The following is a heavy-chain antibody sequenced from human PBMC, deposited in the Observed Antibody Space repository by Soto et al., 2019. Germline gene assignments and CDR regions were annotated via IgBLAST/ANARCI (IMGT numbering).Heavy chain of an antibody. J-gene: IGHJ4*01. V-gene: IGHV3-11*06. Sequence: PGGSLRLPCDASGFNFTDYHVSWIIQAPGKGLEWVALISETGSHTAYAESVKGRFTISRDNASPSVFLQMNSLRSDDTAVYFCARSLRATSPLAFWGQGTPVTVSS. CDR3: ARSLRATSPLAF. CDR1: GFNFTDYH. CDR2: ISETGSHT.